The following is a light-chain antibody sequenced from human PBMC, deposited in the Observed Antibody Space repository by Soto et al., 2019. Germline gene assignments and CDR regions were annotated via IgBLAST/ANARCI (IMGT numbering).Light chain of an antibody. CDR3: QQYGSSPLT. V-gene: IGKV3-20*01. J-gene: IGKJ4*01. CDR1: QSVSSSY. CDR2: GAS. Sequence: EIVLTQSPGTLSLSPGERATLSCRASQSVSSSYLAWYQQKPGQAPRLLIYGASSRATGIPDRFSRSGSGTDFTLTISRLEPEDFAVYYCQQYGSSPLTFGGGTKVESK.